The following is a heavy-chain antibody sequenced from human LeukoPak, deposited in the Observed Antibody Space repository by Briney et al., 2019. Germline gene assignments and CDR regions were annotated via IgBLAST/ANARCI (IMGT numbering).Heavy chain of an antibody. CDR1: GDSISSTSTA. D-gene: IGHD3-10*01. CDR2: TFYRSKWYY. J-gene: IGHJ5*02. Sequence: SQTLSLTCAISGDSISSTSTAWHWIRQSPSRGLEWLGRTFYRSKWYYDYEASLKSRITINPDTSKNQFSLQLNSVTPEDTAMYYCAREVAMIRGVKNWFDRWGQGTLVTVSS. CDR3: AREVAMIRGVKNWFDR. V-gene: IGHV6-1*01.